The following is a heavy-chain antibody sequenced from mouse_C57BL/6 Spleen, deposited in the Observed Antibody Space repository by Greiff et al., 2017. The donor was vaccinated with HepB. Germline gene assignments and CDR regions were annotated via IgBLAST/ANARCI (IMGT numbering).Heavy chain of an antibody. CDR3: ARSRYYGSSCDY. V-gene: IGHV1-26*01. CDR1: GYTFTDYY. D-gene: IGHD1-1*01. Sequence: EVQLQQSGPELVKPGASVKISCKASGYTFTDYYMNWVKQSHGKSLEWIGDINPNNGGTSYNQKFKGKATLTVDKSSSTAYMELRSLTSEDSAVYYCARSRYYGSSCDYWGQGTTLTVSS. J-gene: IGHJ2*01. CDR2: INPNNGGT.